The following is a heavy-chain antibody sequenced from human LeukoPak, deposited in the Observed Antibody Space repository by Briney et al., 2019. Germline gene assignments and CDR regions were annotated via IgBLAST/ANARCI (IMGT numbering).Heavy chain of an antibody. Sequence: KPSETLSLTCTGSGGSVSSYYWSWILQPPGKGLEWSGDSYYSGSTNYNPYLKTRVTISVDTSKNQVSLRLSSVTAADTAVYYCARLPYSSGWIDHWGQGTLVTVYS. CDR1: GGSVSSYY. V-gene: IGHV4-59*08. CDR2: SYYSGST. J-gene: IGHJ4*02. D-gene: IGHD6-19*01. CDR3: ARLPYSSGWIDH.